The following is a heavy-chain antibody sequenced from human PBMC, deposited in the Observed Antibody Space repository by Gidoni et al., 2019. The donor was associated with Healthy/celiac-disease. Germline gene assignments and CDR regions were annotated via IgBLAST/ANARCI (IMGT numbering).Heavy chain of an antibody. Sequence: QVQLVESGGGVVQPGRSLRLSCAASGFTFSRYAMHWVRQAPGKGLEWVAVISYDGSNKYYADSVKGRFTISRDNSKNTLYLQMNSLRAEDTAVYYCARGREAGIAAAGTSSGDYWGQGTLVTVSS. CDR3: ARGREAGIAAAGTSSGDY. D-gene: IGHD6-13*01. J-gene: IGHJ4*02. CDR2: ISYDGSNK. CDR1: GFTFSRYA. V-gene: IGHV3-30-3*01.